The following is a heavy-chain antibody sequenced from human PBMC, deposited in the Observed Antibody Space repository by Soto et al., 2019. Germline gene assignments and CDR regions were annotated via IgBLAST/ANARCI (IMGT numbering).Heavy chain of an antibody. V-gene: IGHV1-69*01. CDR3: AREADHEYFEY. CDR2: IIPMLEMV. Sequence: QVQLVQSGAEVKKPGSSVKVSCKASGGTFGSYAISWVRQAPGQGLEWMGGIIPMLEMVHFAEKFQGRITITADELMSTAYMELSSLTSEDTAVYYCAREADHEYFEYWGQGTLVTVSS. J-gene: IGHJ4*02. CDR1: GGTFGSYA.